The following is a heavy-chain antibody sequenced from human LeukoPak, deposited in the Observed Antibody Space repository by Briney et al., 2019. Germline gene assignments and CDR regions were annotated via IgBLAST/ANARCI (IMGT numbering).Heavy chain of an antibody. D-gene: IGHD3-10*01. Sequence: GSLRLSCAASGFTFSTYAMSWVRQAPGKGLEWVSSVSTSGGDTYNADSVKGRFTISRDNSKNTLYLQMNSLRAEDTAVYYCARTKWFGEPHLDYWGQGTLVTVSS. CDR3: ARTKWFGEPHLDY. V-gene: IGHV3-23*01. CDR2: VSTSGGDT. CDR1: GFTFSTYA. J-gene: IGHJ4*02.